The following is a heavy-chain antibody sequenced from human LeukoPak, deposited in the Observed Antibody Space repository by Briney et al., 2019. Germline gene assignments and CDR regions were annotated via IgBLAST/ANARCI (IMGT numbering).Heavy chain of an antibody. D-gene: IGHD6-13*01. CDR3: AKDRGRAAGLDY. J-gene: IGHJ4*02. CDR1: GFTFSTYA. Sequence: GGSLRLSCAASGFTFSTYAMSWVRQPPGKGLEWVSIISDSGGTTYYADSVKGRFTISRDNSKNTLYLKMNSLRVEDTAVYYCAKDRGRAAGLDYWGQGTLVTVSS. CDR2: ISDSGGTT. V-gene: IGHV3-23*01.